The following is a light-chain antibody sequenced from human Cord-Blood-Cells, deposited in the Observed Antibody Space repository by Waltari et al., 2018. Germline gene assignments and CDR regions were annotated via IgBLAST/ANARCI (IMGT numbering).Light chain of an antibody. Sequence: QSALTQPRSVSGSPGQSVTISCTGNSRDAGGYNYVPWYQQHPGKAPKLMIYDVSKRPSGVPDRFSGSKSGNTASLTISGLQAEDEADYYCCSYAGSYTYVFGTGTKVTVL. CDR1: SRDAGGYNY. CDR3: CSYAGSYTYV. CDR2: DVS. J-gene: IGLJ1*01. V-gene: IGLV2-11*01.